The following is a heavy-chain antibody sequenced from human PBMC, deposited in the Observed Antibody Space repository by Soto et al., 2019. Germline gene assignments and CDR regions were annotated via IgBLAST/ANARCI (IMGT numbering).Heavy chain of an antibody. J-gene: IGHJ6*02. CDR3: ARDGWGRYCSCTSCYTVDENYYFYGMDV. Sequence: PGGSLRLSCAASGFTFSSYSMNWVRRAPGKGLEWVSSISSSSSYIYYADSVKGRFTISRDNAKNSLYLQMNSLRAEDTAVYYCARDGWGRYCSCTSCYTVDENYYFYGMDVWGQGTTVTVSS. D-gene: IGHD2-2*02. CDR2: ISSSSSYI. V-gene: IGHV3-21*01. CDR1: GFTFSSYS.